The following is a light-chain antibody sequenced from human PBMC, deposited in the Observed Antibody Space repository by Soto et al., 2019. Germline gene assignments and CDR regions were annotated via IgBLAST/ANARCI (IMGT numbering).Light chain of an antibody. CDR2: GAS. CDR3: QQYNAWPLT. Sequence: EIVLTQSPATLSVSPGERVTLSCRASQGVSTNLAWYQQKPGQAPRLLIFGASARATSIPVTFSGSGSGTDFTLTISSLQFEDFAVYYCQQYNAWPLTFGGGTKLEIQ. J-gene: IGKJ4*01. CDR1: QGVSTN. V-gene: IGKV3-15*01.